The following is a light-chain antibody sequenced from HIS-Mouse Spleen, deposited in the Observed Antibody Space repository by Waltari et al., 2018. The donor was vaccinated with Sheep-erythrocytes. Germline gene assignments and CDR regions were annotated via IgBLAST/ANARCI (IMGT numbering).Light chain of an antibody. Sequence: QSVLPQPPSVSAAPGQKVTIPCSGRSSNIGNNYVSWYQQLPGTAPKLLIYDNNKRPSGIPDRFSGSKSGTSATLGITGLQTGDEADYYCGTWDSSLSAGVFGGGTKLTVL. V-gene: IGLV1-51*01. CDR1: SSNIGNNY. CDR2: DNN. J-gene: IGLJ2*01. CDR3: GTWDSSLSAGV.